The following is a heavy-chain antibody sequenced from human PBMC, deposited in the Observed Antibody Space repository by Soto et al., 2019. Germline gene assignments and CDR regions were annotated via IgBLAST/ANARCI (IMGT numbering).Heavy chain of an antibody. CDR3: ARHRLGRNGIVGMSDYGMDF. Sequence: PSETLSLTCTVSGGSITNYYWSWIRQPPWRGLEWIGYIYNTGSTNYSPSLKSRVTISVDTSKNQFSLKLSSVTAADTAVYYCARHRLGRNGIVGMSDYGMDFWGQATTVTVSS. D-gene: IGHD1-26*01. CDR2: IYNTGST. CDR1: GGSITNYY. V-gene: IGHV4-59*08. J-gene: IGHJ6*02.